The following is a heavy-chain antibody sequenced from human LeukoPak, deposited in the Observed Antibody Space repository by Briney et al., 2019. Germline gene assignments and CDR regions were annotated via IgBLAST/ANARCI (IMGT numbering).Heavy chain of an antibody. CDR1: GYTFTSYA. D-gene: IGHD5-12*01. CDR3: AKDIVATITLGYFDY. V-gene: IGHV1-3*01. Sequence: ASVKVPCKASGYTFTSYAMHWVRQAPGQRLEWMGWINAGNGNTKYSQKFQGRVTITRDTSASTAYMELSSLRSEDTAVYYCAKDIVATITLGYFDYWGQGTLVTVSS. CDR2: INAGNGNT. J-gene: IGHJ4*02.